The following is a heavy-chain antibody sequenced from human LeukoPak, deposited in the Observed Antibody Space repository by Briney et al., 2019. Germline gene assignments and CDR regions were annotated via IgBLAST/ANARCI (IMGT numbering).Heavy chain of an antibody. CDR3: ARVNVLLWFGGYFDY. Sequence: ASVKVSCKASGYTFTSYYMHWVRQAPGQGLEWMGIINPSGGSTSYAQKFQGRVTMTRDTSTSTVYMELSSLRSEDTAVYYCARVNVLLWFGGYFDYWGQGTLVTVSS. D-gene: IGHD3-10*01. V-gene: IGHV1-46*01. CDR1: GYTFTSYY. CDR2: INPSGGST. J-gene: IGHJ4*02.